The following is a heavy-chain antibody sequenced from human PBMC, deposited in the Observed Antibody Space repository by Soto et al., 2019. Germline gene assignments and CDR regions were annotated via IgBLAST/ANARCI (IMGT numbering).Heavy chain of an antibody. V-gene: IGHV1-3*01. CDR3: AKDGSGWYSGYYFDY. J-gene: IGHJ4*02. CDR2: INAGNGNT. D-gene: IGHD6-19*01. Sequence: ASVKVSCKASGYTFTSYAMHWVRQAPGQRLEWMGWINAGNGNTKYSQKFQGRVTITRDTSASSAYMELSSLTAEDTALYYCAKDGSGWYSGYYFDYWGQGTPVTVS. CDR1: GYTFTSYA.